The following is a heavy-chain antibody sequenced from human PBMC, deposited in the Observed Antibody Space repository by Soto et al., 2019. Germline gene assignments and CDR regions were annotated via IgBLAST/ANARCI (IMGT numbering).Heavy chain of an antibody. Sequence: SETLSLTCTVSGGSINSSDYNWSWIRQPPGKGLEWIGYIYHSGRTYYNPSLKSRLTISVDTSKSQFSLNLSSVTVADTAVYFCASYAEGDYFDYWGQGTLVTVSS. D-gene: IGHD4-17*01. CDR2: IYHSGRT. CDR1: GGSINSSDYN. CDR3: ASYAEGDYFDY. V-gene: IGHV4-30-4*01. J-gene: IGHJ4*02.